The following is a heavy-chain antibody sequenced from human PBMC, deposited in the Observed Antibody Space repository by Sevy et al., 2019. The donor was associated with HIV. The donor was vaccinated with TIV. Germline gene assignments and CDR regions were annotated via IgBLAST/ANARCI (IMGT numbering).Heavy chain of an antibody. CDR2: IKSKSNGGTI. D-gene: IGHD5-12*01. CDR1: GFTFSNAW. J-gene: IGHJ4*02. Sequence: GGSLRLSCAASGFTFSNAWMSWVRQAPGKGLEWVGRIKSKSNGGTIDYAAPVKGRFALSRDDSKNTLYLQMSSLKTEDTAVYYCTTLGGYNYADWGKGTLVTVSS. CDR3: TTLGGYNYAD. V-gene: IGHV3-15*01.